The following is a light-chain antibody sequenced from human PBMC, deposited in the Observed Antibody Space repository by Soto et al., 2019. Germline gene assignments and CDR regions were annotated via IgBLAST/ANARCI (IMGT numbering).Light chain of an antibody. J-gene: IGLJ3*02. Sequence: QSALTQPASVSGSPGQSITISCTGTSSDVGNYNYVSWYQQHPGKAPKLMIYEVTDRPSGVSNRFSGSKSGNTASLTISGLQAADEADYYCSSYTSSSTWVFGGGTKLTGL. CDR3: SSYTSSSTWV. CDR1: SSDVGNYNY. CDR2: EVT. V-gene: IGLV2-14*01.